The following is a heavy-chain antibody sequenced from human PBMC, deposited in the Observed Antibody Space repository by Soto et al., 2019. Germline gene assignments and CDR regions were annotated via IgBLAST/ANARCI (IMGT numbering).Heavy chain of an antibody. Sequence: QVQLQQWGAGLLKPSETLSLNCGVNGGSLSGYYWSWIRQPPGKGLEWIGEIKDDGYTNYSPSLKSRATISSDRSNNQFSLRLNSVTAADTGVYYCARGQEGVVATHWAQGALVTVSS. CDR1: GGSLSGYY. CDR2: IKDDGYT. D-gene: IGHD5-12*01. V-gene: IGHV4-34*01. J-gene: IGHJ4*02. CDR3: ARGQEGVVATH.